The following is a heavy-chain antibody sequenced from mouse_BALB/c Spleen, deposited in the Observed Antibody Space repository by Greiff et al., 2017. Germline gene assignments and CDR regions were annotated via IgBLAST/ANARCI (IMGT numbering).Heavy chain of an antibody. D-gene: IGHD2-1*01. Sequence: EVQLQQSGPELVKPGASVKVSCKASGYAFTSYYMYWVKQSHGKSLEWIGYIDPYNGGTSYNQKFKGKATLTVDKSSSTAYMHLNSLTSEDSAVYYCARPYYYGNSPWFAYWGQGTLVTVSA. J-gene: IGHJ3*01. CDR3: ARPYYYGNSPWFAY. CDR2: IDPYNGGT. CDR1: GYAFTSYY. V-gene: IGHV1S135*01.